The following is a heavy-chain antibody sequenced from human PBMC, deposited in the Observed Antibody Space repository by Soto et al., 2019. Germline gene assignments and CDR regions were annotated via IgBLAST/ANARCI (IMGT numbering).Heavy chain of an antibody. D-gene: IGHD1-1*01. V-gene: IGHV4-4*07. CDR1: GDSIRSYY. Sequence: SETLSLTCTVSGDSIRSYYWTWIRQTAGKGLEWIGRMSASGSTTYNPSLKSRVIMSVDTSKNQVSLKVTSVPAADTAVYYCARGGAISWNVLDYLGPGALVTVSS. CDR2: MSASGST. CDR3: ARGGAISWNVLDY. J-gene: IGHJ4*02.